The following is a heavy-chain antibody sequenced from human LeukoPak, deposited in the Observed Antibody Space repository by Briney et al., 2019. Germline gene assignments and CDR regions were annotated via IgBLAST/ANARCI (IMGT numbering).Heavy chain of an antibody. CDR2: IYYSGST. D-gene: IGHD5-18*01. Sequence: PSETLSLTCTVSGGSISSYYWSWIRQPPGKGLEWIGYIYYSGSTNYNPSLKSRVTISVDTSRNQFSLILSSVTAADTAVYYCARARYSYGYFAYWGQGTLVTVSS. J-gene: IGHJ4*02. CDR1: GGSISSYY. CDR3: ARARYSYGYFAY. V-gene: IGHV4-59*01.